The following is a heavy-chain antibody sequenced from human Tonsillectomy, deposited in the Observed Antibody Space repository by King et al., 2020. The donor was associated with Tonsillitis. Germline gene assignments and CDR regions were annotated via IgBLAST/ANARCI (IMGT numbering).Heavy chain of an antibody. CDR3: ARDGAADAPDI. D-gene: IGHD6-13*01. CDR2: RKRKRGDT. V-gene: IGHV1-2*02. J-gene: IGHJ3*02. CDR1: GESVKGEE. Sequence: GEEGKKKGGEGKVEGKEEGESVKGEERKGGGEEEGEGKEGRGGRKRKRGDTNYAQKFQGRVTMTRDTSISTAYMELSRLRSDDTAVIYCARDGAADAPDIWGQGTIVTVSS.